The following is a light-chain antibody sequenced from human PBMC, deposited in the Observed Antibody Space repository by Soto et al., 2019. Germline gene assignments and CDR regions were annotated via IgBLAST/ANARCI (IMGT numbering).Light chain of an antibody. V-gene: IGKV3-15*01. CDR2: GAS. CDR1: QSVRSN. Sequence: EVVMTQSPATLSVSPGERVTLSCRASQSVRSNLAWYLQKPGQAPRLLIYGASTRATGIPARFSGSGSGTEFTLTISSLQSEDFAVYYCQQYDNGPPLTFGGGTKVEIK. CDR3: QQYDNGPPLT. J-gene: IGKJ4*01.